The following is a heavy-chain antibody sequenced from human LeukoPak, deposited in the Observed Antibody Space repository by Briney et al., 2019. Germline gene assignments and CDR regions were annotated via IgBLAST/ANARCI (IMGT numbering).Heavy chain of an antibody. J-gene: IGHJ4*02. D-gene: IGHD3-22*01. CDR1: GFTFSTYA. CDR3: ARDGPYYYDSSGFSDY. V-gene: IGHV3-23*01. CDR2: ISASGGPT. Sequence: QPGGSLRLSCAASGFTFSTYAMSWVRQAPGKGLEWVSVISASGGPTYYADSVKGRFTISRDNSKNTLYLQMNSLRAEDTAVYYCARDGPYYYDSSGFSDYWGQGTLVTVSS.